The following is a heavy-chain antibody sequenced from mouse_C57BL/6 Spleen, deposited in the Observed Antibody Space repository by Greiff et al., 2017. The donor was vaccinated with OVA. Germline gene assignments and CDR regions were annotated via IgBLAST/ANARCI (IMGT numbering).Heavy chain of an antibody. V-gene: IGHV1-15*01. CDR2: IDPETGGT. CDR1: GYTFTDYE. CDR3: TRFYGYAMDY. J-gene: IGHJ4*01. Sequence: QVQLQQSGAELVRPGASVTLSCKASGYTFTDYEMHWVKQTPVHGLEWIGAIDPETGGTAYNQKFKGKAILTADKSSSTAYMELRSLTSEDSAVYYCTRFYGYAMDYWGQGTSVTVSS. D-gene: IGHD1-1*01.